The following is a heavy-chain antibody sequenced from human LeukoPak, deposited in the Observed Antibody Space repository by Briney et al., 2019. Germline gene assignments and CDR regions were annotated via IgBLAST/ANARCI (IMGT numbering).Heavy chain of an antibody. CDR2: TDWDDDK. CDR1: GFSLSTNGMR. V-gene: IGHV2-70*04. J-gene: IGHJ4*02. D-gene: IGHD1-7*01. Sequence: SGPTLVNPTQTLTLTCTFSGFSLSTNGMRVSWIRQPPGKALEWLARTDWDDDKFYSTSLKTRLTIPKDTSKNQVVLTMTNMDPVDTATYYCARTLSGTTFDYWGQGTLVTVSS. CDR3: ARTLSGTTFDY.